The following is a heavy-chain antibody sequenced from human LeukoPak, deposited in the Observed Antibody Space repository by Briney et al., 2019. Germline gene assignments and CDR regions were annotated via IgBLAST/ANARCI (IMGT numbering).Heavy chain of an antibody. V-gene: IGHV3-11*01. CDR1: GFTFSDYY. CDR2: ISSSGSTI. CDR3: ARDGDDYYDSSGYSDY. Sequence: GGSLRLSRAASGFTFSDYYMSWIRQAPGKGLEWVSYISSSGSTIYYADSVKGRFTISRDNAKNSLYLQMNSLRAEDTAVYYCARDGDDYYDSSGYSDYWGQGTLVTVSS. D-gene: IGHD3-22*01. J-gene: IGHJ4*02.